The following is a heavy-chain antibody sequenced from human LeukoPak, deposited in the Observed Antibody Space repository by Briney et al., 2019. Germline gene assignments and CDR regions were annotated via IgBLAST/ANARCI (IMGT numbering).Heavy chain of an antibody. Sequence: GESPKISCKGSGYSFTSYWIGWVRQMPGKGLEWMGIIYPGDSDTRYSPSFQGQVTISADKSISTAYLQWSSLKASDTAMYYCARQSYCYYGSGSYDNWFDPWGQGTLVTVSS. CDR3: ARQSYCYYGSGSYDNWFDP. CDR2: IYPGDSDT. CDR1: GYSFTSYW. V-gene: IGHV5-51*01. D-gene: IGHD3-10*01. J-gene: IGHJ5*02.